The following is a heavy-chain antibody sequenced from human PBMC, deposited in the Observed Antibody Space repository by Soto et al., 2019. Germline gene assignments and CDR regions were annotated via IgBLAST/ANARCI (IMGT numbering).Heavy chain of an antibody. CDR2: IKSKTDGGTT. CDR1: AFTFSNAW. J-gene: IGHJ4*02. CDR3: TTGSS. Sequence: PGGSLRLSCEAPAFTFSNAWISWVRQAPWKGLEWVGRIKSKTDGGTTDYAAPMKGRFTISRDDSKNMLYLQMNRLKTEDTAAYYCTTGSSRGQGTHLTVCS. V-gene: IGHV3-15*01.